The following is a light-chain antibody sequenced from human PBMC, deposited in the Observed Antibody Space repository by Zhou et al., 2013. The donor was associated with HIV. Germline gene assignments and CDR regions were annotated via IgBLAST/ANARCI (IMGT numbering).Light chain of an antibody. J-gene: IGKJ4*01. CDR2: GAS. V-gene: IGKV3-15*01. CDR1: QSVNNN. Sequence: EIVMTQSPATLSVSPGERATLSCRASQSVNNNLAWYQQKPGQAPRLLISGASTRATDVPARFSGSGSGTEFTLTISSMQAEDFAVYYCQQYNNWPPLTFGRRDQGG. CDR3: QQYNNWPPLT.